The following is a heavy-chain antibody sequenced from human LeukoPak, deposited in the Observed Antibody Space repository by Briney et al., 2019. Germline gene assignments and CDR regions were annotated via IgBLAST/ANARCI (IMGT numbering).Heavy chain of an antibody. Sequence: PGGSLRLSCAASGFTFSSYSMNWVRQAPGKGLEWVSSISSSSSYIYYAESVKGRFTISRDNAKNSLYLQMNILRAEDTAVYYCARDLYDFWSGYLDYWGQGTLVTVSS. CDR2: ISSSSSYI. D-gene: IGHD3-3*01. CDR3: ARDLYDFWSGYLDY. CDR1: GFTFSSYS. V-gene: IGHV3-21*01. J-gene: IGHJ4*02.